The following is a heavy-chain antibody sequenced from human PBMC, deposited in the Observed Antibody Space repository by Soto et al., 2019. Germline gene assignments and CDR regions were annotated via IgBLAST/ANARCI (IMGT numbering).Heavy chain of an antibody. CDR3: ARGVWYYYDSSAYFSSYYYYYGMDV. CDR2: IYYSGST. J-gene: IGHJ6*02. D-gene: IGHD3-22*01. V-gene: IGHV4-59*01. Sequence: PSETLSLTCTVSVGSISGYYWSWIRQPPGKGLEWIGYIYYSGSTNYNPSLKSRDTISVDTSKNQFSLKLTSVTAADTAVYYCARGVWYYYDSSAYFSSYYYYYGMDVWGQGTTVTVSS. CDR1: VGSISGYY.